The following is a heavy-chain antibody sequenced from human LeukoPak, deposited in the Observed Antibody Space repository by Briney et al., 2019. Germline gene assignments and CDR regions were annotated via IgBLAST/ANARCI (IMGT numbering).Heavy chain of an antibody. J-gene: IGHJ4*02. CDR3: ARYVVVTAYFDY. V-gene: IGHV4-61*01. D-gene: IGHD2-21*02. Sequence: SETLSLTCTVSGGSVSNSLYYWSWIRQPPGKGLEWIGYIYYNGDTNYNPSLKSRVIISIDTSSNQFSLRLNSMTAADTAVYYCARYVVVTAYFDYWGQGTLVTVSS. CDR1: GGSVSNSLYY. CDR2: IYYNGDT.